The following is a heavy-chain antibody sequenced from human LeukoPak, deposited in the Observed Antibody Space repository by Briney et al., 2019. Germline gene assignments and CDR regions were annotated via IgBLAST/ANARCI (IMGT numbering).Heavy chain of an antibody. CDR3: ARESAPYGSGSGEFDY. D-gene: IGHD3-10*01. Sequence: SETLSLTCTVSGGSISSYYWSWIRQPPGKGLEWIGYIYYSGSTNYNPSLKSRVTISVDTSNNQSSLKLSSVTAADTAVYYCARESAPYGSGSGEFDYWGQGTLVTVSS. V-gene: IGHV4-59*01. CDR1: GGSISSYY. J-gene: IGHJ4*02. CDR2: IYYSGST.